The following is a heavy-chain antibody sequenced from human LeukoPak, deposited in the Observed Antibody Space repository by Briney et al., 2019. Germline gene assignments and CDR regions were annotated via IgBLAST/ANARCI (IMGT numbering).Heavy chain of an antibody. V-gene: IGHV4-39*07. CDR2: IYYSGST. CDR3: ARWGRWQSGWFDP. J-gene: IGHJ5*02. D-gene: IGHD4-23*01. CDR1: GGSISSSSYY. Sequence: PSETLSLTCTVSGGSISSSSYYWGWIRQPPGKGLEWIGSIYYSGSTYYNPSLKSRVTISVDTSKNQFSLKLSSVTAADTAVYYCARWGRWQSGWFDPWGQGTLVTVSS.